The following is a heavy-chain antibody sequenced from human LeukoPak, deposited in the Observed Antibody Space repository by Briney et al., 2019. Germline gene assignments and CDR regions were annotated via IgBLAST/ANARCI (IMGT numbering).Heavy chain of an antibody. CDR3: ARGGGRDIVVVPAENWFDP. V-gene: IGHV1-18*01. CDR2: ISAYNGNT. CDR1: GGTFSSYG. Sequence: ASVTVSCTASGGTFSSYGISWVRQAPGQGLEWMGWISAYNGNTNYAQKLQGRVTMTTDTSTSTAYMELRSLRSDDTAVYYCARGGGRDIVVVPAENWFDPWGQGTLVTVSS. D-gene: IGHD2-2*01. J-gene: IGHJ5*02.